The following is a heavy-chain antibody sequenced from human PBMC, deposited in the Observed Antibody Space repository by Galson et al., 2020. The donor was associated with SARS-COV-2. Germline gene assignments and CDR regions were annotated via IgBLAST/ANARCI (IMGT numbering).Heavy chain of an antibody. CDR3: ATAPATIAAAGTGWFDP. Sequence: ASVKVSCKVSGYTLTELSMHWVRQAPGKGLEWMGGFDPEDGETIYAQKFQGRVTMTEDTSTDTVYMELSSLRSEDTAVYYCATAPATIAAAGTGWFDPWGQGTLVTVSS. CDR2: FDPEDGET. CDR1: GYTLTELS. D-gene: IGHD6-13*01. J-gene: IGHJ5*02. V-gene: IGHV1-24*01.